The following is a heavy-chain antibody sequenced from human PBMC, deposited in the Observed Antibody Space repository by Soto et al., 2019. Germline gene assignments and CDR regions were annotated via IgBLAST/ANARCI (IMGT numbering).Heavy chain of an antibody. Sequence: SVKVSCKASAGTFISYAISWVRQAPGQGLEWMGGIIPIFGTANYAQKFQGRVTITADKSTSTAYMELSSLRSEDTAVYYCASLVDSSGYYYFDYWGQGTLVTVSS. CDR3: ASLVDSSGYYYFDY. D-gene: IGHD3-22*01. J-gene: IGHJ4*02. V-gene: IGHV1-69*06. CDR2: IIPIFGTA. CDR1: AGTFISYA.